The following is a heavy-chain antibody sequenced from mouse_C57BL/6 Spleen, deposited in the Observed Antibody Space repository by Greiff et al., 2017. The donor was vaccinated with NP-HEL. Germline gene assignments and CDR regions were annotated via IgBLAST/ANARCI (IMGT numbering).Heavy chain of an antibody. V-gene: IGHV1-69*01. D-gene: IGHD1-1*01. CDR3: ARKDYYYGSSLDY. CDR2: IDPSDSYT. CDR1: GYTFTSYW. Sequence: QVQLQQPGAELVMPGASVKLSCKASGYTFTSYWMHWVKQRPGQGLEWIGEIDPSDSYTNYNQKFKGKSTLTVDKSSSTAYMQLSSLTSEDSAVYYCARKDYYYGSSLDYWGQGTTLTVSS. J-gene: IGHJ2*01.